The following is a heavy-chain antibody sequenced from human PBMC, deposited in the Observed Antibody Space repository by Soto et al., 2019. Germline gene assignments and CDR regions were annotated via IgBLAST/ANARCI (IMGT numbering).Heavy chain of an antibody. CDR2: INPSGGST. V-gene: IGHV1-46*04. D-gene: IGHD3-16*01. J-gene: IGHJ3*02. CDR1: GYTFTSYY. CDR3: ARFSGGPEMGLDAFDI. Sequence: QVQLVQSGAEVKKPGASVKVSCKASGYTFTSYYMHWVRQAPGQGLEWMGIINPSGGSTSYAQKLQGRVTMTRDTSTSTVYMELRSLRSEDTAVYYCARFSGGPEMGLDAFDIWGQGTMVTVSS.